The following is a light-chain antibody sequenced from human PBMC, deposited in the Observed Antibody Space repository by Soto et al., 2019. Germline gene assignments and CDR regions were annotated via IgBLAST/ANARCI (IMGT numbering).Light chain of an antibody. J-gene: IGKJ5*01. CDR1: QSVRNN. V-gene: IGKV3-15*01. Sequence: EIMMTQSPATLSVSPGERATLSCRASQSVRNNLAWYQQRPGQAPRLLIYYASTRATGVPARFSGSGSGTEFPLTISSLQSEDSALYYCQQYNNWPPITFGQGTRLEIK. CDR2: YAS. CDR3: QQYNNWPPIT.